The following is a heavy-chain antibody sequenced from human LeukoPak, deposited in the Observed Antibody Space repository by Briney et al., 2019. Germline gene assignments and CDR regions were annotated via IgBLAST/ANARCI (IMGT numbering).Heavy chain of an antibody. CDR2: ISGYNGNT. V-gene: IGHV1-18*01. CDR3: ARDVGDIVTIPAAITVP. J-gene: IGHJ5*02. D-gene: IGHD2-2*01. CDR1: GYSFRSYG. Sequence: ASVKVSCKGSGYSFRSYGINWVRQAPGQGLEWMGWISGYNGNTNYAQMVQGRVTMTTDTSTSTAYMELRSLRSGDTAMYYCARDVGDIVTIPAAITVPWGQGTLVTVSS.